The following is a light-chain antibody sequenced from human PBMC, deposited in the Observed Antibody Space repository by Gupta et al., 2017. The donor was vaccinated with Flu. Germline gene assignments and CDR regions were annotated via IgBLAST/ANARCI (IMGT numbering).Light chain of an antibody. CDR3: MQATEVPQT. Sequence: IVMTQTPLSSTVTLGQPASISFRSSQSLVHSDSNIYLSWLHQRPGQPPRLLIYKISNRFAGVPGRFSGSAAGTDFTLEISMVAAEDVGVYYCMQATEVPQTFGQGTKVEIK. J-gene: IGKJ1*01. V-gene: IGKV2-24*01. CDR2: KIS. CDR1: QSLVHSDSNIY.